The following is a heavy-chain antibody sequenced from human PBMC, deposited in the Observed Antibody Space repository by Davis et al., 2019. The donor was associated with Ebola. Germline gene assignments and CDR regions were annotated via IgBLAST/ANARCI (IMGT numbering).Heavy chain of an antibody. J-gene: IGHJ6*04. CDR3: ARSGLSFGVVKYHYGMDV. Sequence: GESLKISCAASGFTFSSCGMHWVRQAPGKGLEWVAFTRYDGSNKYYGDSVKGRFTISRDNSKNTLYLQMNSLRAEDTAVYYCARSGLSFGVVKYHYGMDVWGKGTTVTVSS. CDR1: GFTFSSCG. CDR2: TRYDGSNK. D-gene: IGHD3-3*01. V-gene: IGHV3-30*02.